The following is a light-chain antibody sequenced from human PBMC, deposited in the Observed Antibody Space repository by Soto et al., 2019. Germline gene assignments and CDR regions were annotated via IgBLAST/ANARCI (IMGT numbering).Light chain of an antibody. CDR3: SSYTTSSTYV. CDR2: DVS. J-gene: IGLJ1*01. V-gene: IGLV2-18*02. Sequence: QCVLTQPASGSGAPLHAGAISCTGTSSDVGSYNRVSWYQQPPGTAPKLMIYDVSNRPSGVPDRFSGSKSGNTASLTISGLQAEDEADYYCSSYTTSSTYVFGTGTKVTVL. CDR1: SSDVGSYNR.